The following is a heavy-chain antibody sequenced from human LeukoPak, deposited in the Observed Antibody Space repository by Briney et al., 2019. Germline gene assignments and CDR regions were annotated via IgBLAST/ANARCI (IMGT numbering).Heavy chain of an antibody. D-gene: IGHD5-12*01. CDR2: IKQVGREK. CDR3: ARELKSGYSGTYYYYYMNV. V-gene: IGHV3-7*01. CDR1: GFTFSSYW. J-gene: IGHJ6*03. Sequence: GGSLRLSCAASGFTFSSYWMSWVRQAPGKGLEGVANIKQVGREKYYVDSVKGRCTISRDNAKNSLYLQMNSLRAEDTAVYYCARELKSGYSGTYYYYYMNVWGKGTTVTVSS.